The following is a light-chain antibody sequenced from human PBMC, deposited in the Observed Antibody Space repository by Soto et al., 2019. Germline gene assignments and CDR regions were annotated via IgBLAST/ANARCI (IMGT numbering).Light chain of an antibody. J-gene: IGLJ1*01. CDR2: RDN. CDR1: SSNVGTNL. V-gene: IGLV1-47*01. CDR3: VAGDEDVSRTFYV. Sequence: QSVLTHPPSASWTPGHRVTISCSGTSSNVGTNLVYWYQQLPGTAPKLLIYRDNQRPSGVPDRFSGSKSGTSASLAISGLRYEDEDDYYCVAGDEDVSRTFYVFGTGNKVTVL.